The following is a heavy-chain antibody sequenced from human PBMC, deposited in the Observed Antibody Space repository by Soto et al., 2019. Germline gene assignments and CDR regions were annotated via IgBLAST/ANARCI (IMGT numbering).Heavy chain of an antibody. V-gene: IGHV3-23*01. CDR1: GFTCSIYA. J-gene: IGHJ4*02. CDR3: AKDLHGDYAPDY. CDR2: ISGSDDST. Sequence: EVHLLESGGGLVQPGGSLRLSCAASGFTCSIYAMTWVRQAPGKGLEWVSTISGSDDSTYYADSVKGRFTISRDTSKNTLYLQISSLRAEDTALYYCAKDLHGDYAPDYWGQGTQVTVSS. D-gene: IGHD4-17*01.